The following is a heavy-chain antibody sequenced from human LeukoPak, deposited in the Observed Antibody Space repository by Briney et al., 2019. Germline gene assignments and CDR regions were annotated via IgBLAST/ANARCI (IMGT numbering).Heavy chain of an antibody. CDR2: IYYSGST. J-gene: IGHJ6*02. V-gene: IGHV4-59*08. CDR1: GGSISSYY. Sequence: NSSETLSLTCTVSGGSISSYYWSWIRQPPGKGLEWIGYIYYSGSTNYNPSLKSRVTISVDTSKNQFSLKLSSVTAADTAVYYCASYYYDSSGCFSGMDVWGQGTTVTVSS. D-gene: IGHD3-22*01. CDR3: ASYYYDSSGCFSGMDV.